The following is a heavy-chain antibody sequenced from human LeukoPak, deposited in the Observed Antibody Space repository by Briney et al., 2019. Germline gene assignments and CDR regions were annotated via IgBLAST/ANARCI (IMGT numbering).Heavy chain of an antibody. CDR3: ARQTSDYGDYLYYFDY. Sequence: PGESLKISCKGSGYSFTSYWIGWVRQMPGKGLEWMGIIYPGDSDTRYSPSFQGQVTISADKSISTAYLQWSSLKASDTAMYYCARQTSDYGDYLYYFDYWGQGTLVTVSS. CDR2: IYPGDSDT. D-gene: IGHD4-17*01. J-gene: IGHJ4*02. V-gene: IGHV5-51*01. CDR1: GYSFTSYW.